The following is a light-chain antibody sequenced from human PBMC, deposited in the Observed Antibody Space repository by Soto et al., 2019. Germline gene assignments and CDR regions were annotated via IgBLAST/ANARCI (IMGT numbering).Light chain of an antibody. CDR3: GTWDSSLSAYV. J-gene: IGLJ1*01. Sequence: QSVLTQPPSVSAAPGQKVTISCSGSSSNIGNNYVSWYQQLPGTAPKLLIYDNNKRPSGIPDRFSGSKSGTSATLGITGLPTGDDADYYCGTWDSSLSAYVFGTGTKVTVL. CDR2: DNN. CDR1: SSNIGNNY. V-gene: IGLV1-51*01.